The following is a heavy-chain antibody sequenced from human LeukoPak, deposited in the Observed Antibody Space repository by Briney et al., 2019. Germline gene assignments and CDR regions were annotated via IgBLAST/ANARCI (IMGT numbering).Heavy chain of an antibody. CDR2: ISSSSSYI. J-gene: IGHJ6*02. V-gene: IGHV3-21*01. CDR3: ARDRVGPAAVRGYYYGMDV. D-gene: IGHD2-2*01. CDR1: GFTFSSYS. Sequence: GGSLRLSCAASGFTFSSYSMNWVRQAPGKGLGWVSSISSSSSYIYYADSVKGRFTISRDNAKNSLYLQMNSLRAEDTAVYYCARDRVGPAAVRGYYYGMDVWGQGTTVTVSS.